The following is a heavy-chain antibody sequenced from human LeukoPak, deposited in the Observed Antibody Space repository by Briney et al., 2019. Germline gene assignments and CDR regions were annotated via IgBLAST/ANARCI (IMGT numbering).Heavy chain of an antibody. J-gene: IGHJ4*02. CDR2: ISSSGAGT. V-gene: IGHV3-23*01. CDR3: ATSYGSGSYHSPYYFDY. CDR1: GGSMSNIYY. Sequence: ETLSLTCNVSGGSMSNIYYWGWIRQPPGKGLEWVSSISSSGAGTYYADSVKGRFTISRDNSKNTLYLQMNSLRAEDTAVYYCATSYGSGSYHSPYYFDYWGQGTLVTVSS. D-gene: IGHD3-10*01.